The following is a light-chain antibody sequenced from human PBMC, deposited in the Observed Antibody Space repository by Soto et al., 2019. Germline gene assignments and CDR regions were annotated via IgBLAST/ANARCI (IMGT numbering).Light chain of an antibody. CDR1: QSVSSSY. J-gene: IGKJ4*01. Sequence: EIVLTQSPGTLSLSPGERATLSCRASQSVSSSYLAWYQQKPGQAPRLLIYGASSRATGIPDRFSGGGSGTDFTLTISRLEPEDFAVYYCQQYGSSPGALTFGGGTKVEIK. CDR2: GAS. CDR3: QQYGSSPGALT. V-gene: IGKV3-20*01.